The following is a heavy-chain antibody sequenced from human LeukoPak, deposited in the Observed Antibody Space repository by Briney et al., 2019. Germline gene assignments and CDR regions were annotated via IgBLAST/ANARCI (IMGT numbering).Heavy chain of an antibody. CDR2: IRNKANRYTT. CDR3: ATSNYDILTGYRRDAFDI. J-gene: IGHJ3*02. D-gene: IGHD3-9*01. V-gene: IGHV3-72*01. Sequence: GGSLRLSCAASGFTFSEHYMDWVRQAPGKGLEWVGRIRNKANRYTTEYAASVKGRFTISRDDSKNSVYLQVNRLKTEDTAVYYCATSNYDILTGYRRDAFDIWGQGTVVTVSS. CDR1: GFTFSEHY.